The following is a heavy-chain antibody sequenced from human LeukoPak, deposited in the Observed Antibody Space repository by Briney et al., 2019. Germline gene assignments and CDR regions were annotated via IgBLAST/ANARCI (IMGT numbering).Heavy chain of an antibody. CDR3: ARDTDNWNDGNWFDP. J-gene: IGHJ5*02. V-gene: IGHV1-69*01. CDR2: IIPIFGTA. D-gene: IGHD1-1*01. Sequence: SVKVSCKASGGTFSSYAISWVRQAPGQGLEWMGGIIPIFGTADYAQKFQGRVTITADESTSTAHMELSSLRSEDTAVYYCARDTDNWNDGNWFDPWGQGTLVTVSS. CDR1: GGTFSSYA.